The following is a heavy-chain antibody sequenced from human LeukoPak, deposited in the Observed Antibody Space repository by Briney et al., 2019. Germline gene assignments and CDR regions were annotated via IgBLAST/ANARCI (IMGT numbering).Heavy chain of an antibody. V-gene: IGHV1-2*02. CDR2: INPNSSGT. D-gene: IGHD3-10*01. Sequence: WASVKVSCKASGYTFTGYYMHWVRQAPGQGLEWMGWINPNSSGTNYAQKFQGRVTMTRDTSISTAYMELSRLRSDDTAVYYCARTAYYYGSGRSIFDPWGQGTLVTVSS. CDR3: ARTAYYYGSGRSIFDP. CDR1: GYTFTGYY. J-gene: IGHJ5*02.